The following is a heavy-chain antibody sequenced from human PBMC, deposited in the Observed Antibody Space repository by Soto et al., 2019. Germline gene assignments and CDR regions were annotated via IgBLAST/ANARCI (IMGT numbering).Heavy chain of an antibody. V-gene: IGHV3-33*08. CDR3: ARDSDTSAYYWFFDY. CDR2: IWSDGSNK. CDR1: WFPLINHG. J-gene: IGHJ4*02. Sequence: GGVLRVSWGAVWFPLINHGVRWVRQAPSKGLEWVALIWSDGSNKNYADSVQGRFTISRDSSKNTLYLQMNTLRAEDTAVYYCARDSDTSAYYWFFDYWGQGTLVTVSS. D-gene: IGHD3-22*01.